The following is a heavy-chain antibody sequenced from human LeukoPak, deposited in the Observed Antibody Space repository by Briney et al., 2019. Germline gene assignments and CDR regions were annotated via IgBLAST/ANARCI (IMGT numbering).Heavy chain of an antibody. Sequence: PSETLSLTCTVSGGSISSYYWSWIRQPPGKGLEWIGYVYYSGSTNYNPSLKSRVTISVDTSKNQFSLKLSSVTAADTAVYYCARQYSGYDSGGPYLDYWGQGTLVTVSS. CDR2: VYYSGST. J-gene: IGHJ4*02. CDR1: GGSISSYY. V-gene: IGHV4-59*08. CDR3: ARQYSGYDSGGPYLDY. D-gene: IGHD5-12*01.